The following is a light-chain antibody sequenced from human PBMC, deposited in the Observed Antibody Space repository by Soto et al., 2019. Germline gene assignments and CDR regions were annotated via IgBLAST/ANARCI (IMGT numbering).Light chain of an antibody. CDR1: SSYVDDYNY. V-gene: IGLV2-14*03. CDR2: DVS. J-gene: IGLJ2*01. CDR3: SSYPSTNAVFL. Sequence: QSALTQPASVSGSPGQSITISCTGTSSYVDDYNYVSWYQQHPGKAPKLIISDVSSRPSGISNRFSGSKSGNTASLTISGLQAEEEADDYCSSYPSTNAVFLFGGGTKLTVL.